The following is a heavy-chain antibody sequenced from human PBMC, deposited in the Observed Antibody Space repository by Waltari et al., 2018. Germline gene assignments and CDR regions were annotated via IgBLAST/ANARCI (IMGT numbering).Heavy chain of an antibody. CDR3: ARGPTSYDSSGYYYPDY. CDR2: IYYSGST. CDR1: GGYISSYY. Sequence: QVQLQESGPGLVKPSETLSLTCTVSGGYISSYYWSWIRQPTGKGLEWIGYIYYSGSTNYNPSLKSRVTISVDTSKNQFSLKLSSVTAADTAVYYCARGPTSYDSSGYYYPDYWGQGTLVTVSS. D-gene: IGHD3-22*01. J-gene: IGHJ4*02. V-gene: IGHV4-59*01.